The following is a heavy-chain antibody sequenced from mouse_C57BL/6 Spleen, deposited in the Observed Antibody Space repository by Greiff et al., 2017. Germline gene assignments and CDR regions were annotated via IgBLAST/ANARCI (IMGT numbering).Heavy chain of an antibody. V-gene: IGHV10-1*01. CDR2: IRSKSNNYAT. CDR1: GFSFNTYA. Sequence: EVQLVESGGGLVQPKGSLKLSCAASGFSFNTYAMNWVRQAPGKGLEWVARIRSKSNNYATYYADSVKDRFTISRDDSESMLYLQMNNLKTEDTAMYYCVRQDDYYAMDYWGQGTSVTVSS. CDR3: VRQDDYYAMDY. J-gene: IGHJ4*01.